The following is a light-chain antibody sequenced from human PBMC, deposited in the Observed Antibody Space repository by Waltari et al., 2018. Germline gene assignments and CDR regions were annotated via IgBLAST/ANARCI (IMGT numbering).Light chain of an antibody. Sequence: QSVLTQPPSVSAAPGQKVTISCSGDSSNVGKNYVSWYQQFPGKAPKLLIHDNYKRASVIPDRFSGSRSGTSATLAITGLQTGDEADYYCESWDSSLSAGVFGAGTKVTVL. CDR3: ESWDSSLSAGV. CDR2: DNY. J-gene: IGLJ1*01. CDR1: SSNVGKNY. V-gene: IGLV1-51*01.